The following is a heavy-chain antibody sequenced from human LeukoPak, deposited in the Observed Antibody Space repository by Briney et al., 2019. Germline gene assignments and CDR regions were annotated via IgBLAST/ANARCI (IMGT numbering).Heavy chain of an antibody. CDR3: AKDGGSGWLGRRRGYFDY. Sequence: GRSLRLSCAASGFTFSSYAMSWVRQAPGKGLEWVSAISGSGGSTYYADSVKGRFTISRDNSKNTLYLQMNSLRAEDTAVYYCAKDGGSGWLGRRRGYFDYWGQGTLVTVSS. CDR2: ISGSGGST. CDR1: GFTFSSYA. J-gene: IGHJ4*02. D-gene: IGHD6-19*01. V-gene: IGHV3-23*01.